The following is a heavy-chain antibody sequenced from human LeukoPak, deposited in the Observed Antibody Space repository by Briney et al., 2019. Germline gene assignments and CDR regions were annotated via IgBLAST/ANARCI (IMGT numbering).Heavy chain of an antibody. CDR3: ARGPQKAYDFVSGSYRYHFDY. J-gene: IGHJ4*02. CDR2: MNTNSGNT. CDR1: GGTFSSYA. D-gene: IGHD3-16*02. Sequence: GSVKVSCKASGGTFSSYAISWVRQAPGQGLEWMGWMNTNSGNTGYAHKLQGRVTMPRNTSISTAYIELSRLRSEDTAVYYCARGPQKAYDFVSGSYRYHFDYWGQGTLVTVSS. V-gene: IGHV1-8*02.